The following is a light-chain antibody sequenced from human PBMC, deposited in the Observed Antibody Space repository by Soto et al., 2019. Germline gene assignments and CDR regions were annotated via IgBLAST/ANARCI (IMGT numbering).Light chain of an antibody. CDR3: QQYYSFST. CDR2: KTS. CDR1: QSLDSW. Sequence: DIQMTQSPSTLSASVEDRVTITCRASQSLDSWLAWYQQKPGKPPKLLIYKTSILEFGVPSRFSGSGSGTLFTLTISSLQPDDFATYYCQQYYSFSTFGQGTKVEIK. J-gene: IGKJ1*01. V-gene: IGKV1-5*03.